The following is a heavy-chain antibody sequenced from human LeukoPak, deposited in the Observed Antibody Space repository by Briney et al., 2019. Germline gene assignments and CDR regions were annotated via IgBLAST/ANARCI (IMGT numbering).Heavy chain of an antibody. D-gene: IGHD3-16*01. Sequence: GGSLRLSCAASAFTFSSYEMNWVRQAPGKGLEWVSFISSSGNTKNYAASVKGRFTVSGENARNSLYLQMNSLRAEDTAVYYCVRWGGVSSYWGQGTLVSVSS. J-gene: IGHJ4*02. CDR3: VRWGGVSSY. CDR2: ISSSGNTK. V-gene: IGHV3-48*03. CDR1: AFTFSSYE.